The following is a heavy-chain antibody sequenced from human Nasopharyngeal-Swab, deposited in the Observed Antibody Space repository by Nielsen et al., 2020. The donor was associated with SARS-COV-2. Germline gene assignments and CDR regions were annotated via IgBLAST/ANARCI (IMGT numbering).Heavy chain of an antibody. Sequence: VRQMPGKGLEWVANIKQDGSEKYYVDSVKGRFTISRDNAKNSLYLQMNSLRAEDTAVYYCARVSRYYGILTGYYAEDGMDVWGQGTTVTVSS. D-gene: IGHD3-9*01. J-gene: IGHJ6*02. CDR3: ARVSRYYGILTGYYAEDGMDV. V-gene: IGHV3-7*02. CDR2: IKQDGSEK.